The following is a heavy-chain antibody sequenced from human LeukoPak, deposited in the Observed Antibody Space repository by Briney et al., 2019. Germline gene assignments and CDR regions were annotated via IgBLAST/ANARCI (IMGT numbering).Heavy chain of an antibody. CDR3: ARGNWDDEYDTYYHYGMDV. CDR1: GFTFRNYG. D-gene: IGHD1-1*01. V-gene: IGHV3-33*01. CDR2: IWYDGSNM. Sequence: GRSLRLSCAASGFTFRNYGMHWVRQAPGKGLEWVALIWYDGSNMYYADSEKGRFTISRDNSENTLYLQMNRLRAEDTGVYYCARGNWDDEYDTYYHYGMDVWGKGTTVTVSS. J-gene: IGHJ6*04.